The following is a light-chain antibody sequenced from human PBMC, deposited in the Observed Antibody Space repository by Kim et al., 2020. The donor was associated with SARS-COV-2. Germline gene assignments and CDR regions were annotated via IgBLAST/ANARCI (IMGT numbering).Light chain of an antibody. J-gene: IGLJ2*01. CDR1: SGNIASNY. V-gene: IGLV6-57*03. Sequence: NFMLTQPHSVSESPGKTVTISCTRSSGNIASNYVQWYQQRPGSAPSTVIYEDNQRPSGVPDRFSGSIDSSSNSAFLTISGLKTEDEADYYCQSYDTTTVVGGGTKLTVL. CDR2: EDN. CDR3: QSYDTTTV.